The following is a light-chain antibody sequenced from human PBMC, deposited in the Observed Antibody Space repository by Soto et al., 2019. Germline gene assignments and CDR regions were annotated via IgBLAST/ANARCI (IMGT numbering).Light chain of an antibody. J-gene: IGKJ2*01. CDR3: QQYNKWPPYT. CDR2: GAS. V-gene: IGKV3-15*01. CDR1: QSVSNN. Sequence: EIVMTQSPATLSVSPGERATLSCRASQSVSNNLAWYQQKPGQGPRLLIYGASTRATSIPARFSGSGSGTEFTLTINSLQSEDFAVYYCQQYNKWPPYTFGQGTKLEIK.